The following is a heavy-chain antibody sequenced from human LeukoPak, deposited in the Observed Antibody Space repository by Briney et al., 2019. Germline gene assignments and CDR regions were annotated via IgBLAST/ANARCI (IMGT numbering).Heavy chain of an antibody. CDR1: GFTFTTYW. V-gene: IGHV3-7*01. Sequence: GESLRLSCAASGFTFTTYWMSWVRQLPGKGLEWVANINQDGTEKYYVDSVKGRFTISRDNAKNSLYLQMNSLRAEDTAVYYCAVLFGELLNSGDYWGQGTLVTVSS. CDR3: AVLFGELLNSGDY. D-gene: IGHD3-10*02. J-gene: IGHJ4*02. CDR2: INQDGTEK.